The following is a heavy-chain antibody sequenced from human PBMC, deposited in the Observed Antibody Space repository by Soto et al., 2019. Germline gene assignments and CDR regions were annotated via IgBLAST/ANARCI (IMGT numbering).Heavy chain of an antibody. V-gene: IGHV4-4*07. Sequence: SETLSLTCNVSGDSMTKYYWSWIRQPAGKGLEWIGRIYTSGSTNYNPSLKSRVTMSIDTSNNHFSLNLKSVTAADTAVYYCARTVGAAYYFDFWGQGALVTVS. J-gene: IGHJ4*02. CDR1: GDSMTKYY. D-gene: IGHD1-26*01. CDR3: ARTVGAAYYFDF. CDR2: IYTSGST.